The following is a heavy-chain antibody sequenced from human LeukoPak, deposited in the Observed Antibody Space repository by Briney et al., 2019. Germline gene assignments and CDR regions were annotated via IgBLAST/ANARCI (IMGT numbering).Heavy chain of an antibody. V-gene: IGHV3-30*18. D-gene: IGHD6-13*01. Sequence: PGGSLRLSCAASGFTFSSYGMHWVRQAPGKGLEWVAVISYDGSNKYYADSVKGRFTISRDNSKNTLYLQMNSLRAEDTAVYYCAKDFIAAAGIGNWFDPWGQGTLVTVSS. CDR2: ISYDGSNK. CDR3: AKDFIAAAGIGNWFDP. J-gene: IGHJ5*02. CDR1: GFTFSSYG.